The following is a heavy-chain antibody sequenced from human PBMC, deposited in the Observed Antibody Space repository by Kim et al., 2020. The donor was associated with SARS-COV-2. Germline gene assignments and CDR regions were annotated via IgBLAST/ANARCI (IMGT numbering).Heavy chain of an antibody. J-gene: IGHJ6*02. CDR2: MNPNSGNT. Sequence: ASVKVSCKASGYTFTSYDINWVRQATGQGLEWMGWMNPNSGNTGYAQKFQGRVTMTRNTSISTAYMELSSLRSEDTAVYYCARDRWELLPYYYYVMDVWGQGTTVPVSS. D-gene: IGHD1-26*01. V-gene: IGHV1-8*01. CDR1: GYTFTSYD. CDR3: ARDRWELLPYYYYVMDV.